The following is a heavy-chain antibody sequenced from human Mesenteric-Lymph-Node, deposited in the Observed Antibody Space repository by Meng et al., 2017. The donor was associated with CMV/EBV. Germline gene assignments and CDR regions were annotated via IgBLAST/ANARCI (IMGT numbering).Heavy chain of an antibody. CDR2: IRSKAYGGTT. J-gene: IGHJ5*02. CDR3: TRAAMIRGLIAWFDP. Sequence: GESLKISCTASGFTFGDYAMSWVRQAPGKGLEWVGFIRSKAYGGTTEYAASVKGSFTISRDDSKSIAYLQMNSLKTEDTAVYYCTRAAMIRGLIAWFDPWGQGTLVTVSS. CDR1: GFTFGDYA. V-gene: IGHV3-49*04. D-gene: IGHD3-10*01.